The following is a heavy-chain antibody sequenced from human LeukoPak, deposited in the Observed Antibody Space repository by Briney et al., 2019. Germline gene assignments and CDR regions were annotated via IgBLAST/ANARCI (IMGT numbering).Heavy chain of an antibody. CDR1: GFTFSSDA. CDR3: ARDIVVVVAARLSCEACYYYGMDV. V-gene: IGHV3-30-3*01. J-gene: IGHJ6*02. Sequence: SLRLSCAASGFTFSSDALCGVPPAPGRRVEWGAVISYDGSNKYYTDPVKGRFTISRDTSKNTLYLQMNSLRAEDTAVYYCARDIVVVVAARLSCEACYYYGMDVWGQGTTVTVSS. D-gene: IGHD2-15*01. CDR2: ISYDGSNK.